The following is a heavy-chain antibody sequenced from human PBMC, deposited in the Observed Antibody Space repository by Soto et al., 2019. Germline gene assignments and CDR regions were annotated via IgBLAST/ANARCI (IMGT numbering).Heavy chain of an antibody. D-gene: IGHD6-19*01. Sequence: QVQLVESGGGVVQPGRSLRLSCAASGFTFSSYGMHWVRQAPGKGLEWVVVISYDGSNKYYADSVKGRFTISRDNSKNTLYLQMNSLRAEDTAVYYCAKPSSGWYGGDYWGQGTLVTVSS. J-gene: IGHJ4*02. CDR3: AKPSSGWYGGDY. CDR2: ISYDGSNK. CDR1: GFTFSSYG. V-gene: IGHV3-30*18.